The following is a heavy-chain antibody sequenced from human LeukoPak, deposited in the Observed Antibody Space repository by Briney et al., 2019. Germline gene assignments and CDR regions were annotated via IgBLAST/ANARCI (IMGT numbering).Heavy chain of an antibody. D-gene: IGHD2-2*02. CDR1: GFTISSNY. CDR2: IYSGGST. V-gene: IGHV3-53*01. J-gene: IGHJ4*02. Sequence: GGSLRLSCAASGFTISSNYMSWLRQAPGKGLEWVSVIYSGGSTYYADSVKGRFTISRDNSKNTLYLQMNSLRAEGTAVYYCATQLYGLRYYFDYWGQGTLVTVSS. CDR3: ATQLYGLRYYFDY.